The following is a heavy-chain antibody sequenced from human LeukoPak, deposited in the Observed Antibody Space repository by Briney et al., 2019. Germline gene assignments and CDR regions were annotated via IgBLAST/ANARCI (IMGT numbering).Heavy chain of an antibody. Sequence: VRSLRLSCAASGFTFSSYAMHWVRQAPGKGLEWVAVISYDGSNKYYADSVKGRFTISRDNSKNTLYLQMNSLRTEDTAVYFCAKEIYYDSSAFFDYWGQGTLVTDSA. D-gene: IGHD3-22*01. J-gene: IGHJ4*02. CDR3: AKEIYYDSSAFFDY. V-gene: IGHV3-30*18. CDR1: GFTFSSYA. CDR2: ISYDGSNK.